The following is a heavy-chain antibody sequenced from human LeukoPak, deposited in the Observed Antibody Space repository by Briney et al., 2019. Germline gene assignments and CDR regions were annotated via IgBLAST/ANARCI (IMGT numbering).Heavy chain of an antibody. CDR1: GGSISSSSYY. Sequence: SETLSLTCTVSGGSISSSSYYWGWIRQPPGKGLEWIGSIYYSGSTNYNPSLKSRVTMSVDTSKNQFSLKLSSVTAADTAVYYCARDKDYFDSGGAFDIWGQGTMVTVSS. V-gene: IGHV4-39*07. CDR2: IYYSGST. J-gene: IGHJ3*02. CDR3: ARDKDYFDSGGAFDI. D-gene: IGHD3-22*01.